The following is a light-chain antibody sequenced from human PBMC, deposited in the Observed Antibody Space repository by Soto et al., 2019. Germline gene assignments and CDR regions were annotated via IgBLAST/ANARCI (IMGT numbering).Light chain of an antibody. CDR1: SDSVSTSYY. J-gene: IGLJ3*02. CDR3: VLYMGSGFWV. V-gene: IGLV8-61*01. Sequence: QTVVTQEQSFSVSPGGTVTLTFGLTSDSVSTSYYASWYQQTPGQTPRMLIYSTNTRSSGVPDRFSGSILGNKAALTITGAQADDESDYYCVLYMGSGFWVFGGGTKLTVL. CDR2: STN.